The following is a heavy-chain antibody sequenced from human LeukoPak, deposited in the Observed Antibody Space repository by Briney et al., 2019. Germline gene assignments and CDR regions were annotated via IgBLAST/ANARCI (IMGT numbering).Heavy chain of an antibody. D-gene: IGHD4-17*01. Sequence: GSLRLSCAASGFTFSDYWMSWVRQAPGKGLEWVANIKQDGSEKHYVDPVKGRFTISRDNAKNSLYLQMNSLRAEDTAVYYCARGDLGSGDYGGYFDYGGQGTLVTVSS. CDR1: GFTFSDYW. CDR3: ARGDLGSGDYGGYFDY. J-gene: IGHJ4*02. CDR2: IKQDGSEK. V-gene: IGHV3-7*01.